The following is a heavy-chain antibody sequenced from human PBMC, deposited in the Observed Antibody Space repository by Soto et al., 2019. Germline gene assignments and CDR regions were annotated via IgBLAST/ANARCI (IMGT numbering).Heavy chain of an antibody. CDR2: ISAYNGNT. V-gene: IGHV1-18*01. D-gene: IGHD2-15*01. CDR1: GYTFTSYG. J-gene: IGHJ5*02. Sequence: ASVKVSCKASGYTFTSYGISWVRQAPGQGLEWMGWISAYNGNTNYAQKLQGRVTMTTDTSTSTAYMELRSLRSDDTAVYYCARRFCSGGSCYFLRNWFDPWGQGTLVTVSS. CDR3: ARRFCSGGSCYFLRNWFDP.